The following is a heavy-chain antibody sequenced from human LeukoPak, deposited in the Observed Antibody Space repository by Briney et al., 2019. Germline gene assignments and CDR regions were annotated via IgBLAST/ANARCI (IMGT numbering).Heavy chain of an antibody. CDR1: GFTFSSYS. V-gene: IGHV3-48*01. D-gene: IGHD5-24*01. Sequence: SGGSLRLSCAASGFTFSSYSMNWVRQAPGKGLEWVSYISSSSSTIYYADSVKGRFTISRDNAKNSLYLQMNSLRAEDTAVYYCAKDGYTQYYYYMDVWGKGTTVTISS. J-gene: IGHJ6*03. CDR3: AKDGYTQYYYYMDV. CDR2: ISSSSSTI.